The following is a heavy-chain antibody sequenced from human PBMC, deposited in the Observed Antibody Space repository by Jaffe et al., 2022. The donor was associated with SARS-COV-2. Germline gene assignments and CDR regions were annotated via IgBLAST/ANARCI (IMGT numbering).Heavy chain of an antibody. CDR1: GFSLSTSGMC. CDR2: IDWDDDK. CDR3: ARIMTRSGWYGDAFDI. V-gene: IGHV2-70*01. Sequence: QVTLRESGPALVKPTQTLTLTCTFSGFSLSTSGMCVSWIRQPPGKALEWLALIDWDDDKYYSTSLKTRLTISKDTSKNQVVLTMTNMDPVDTATYYCARIMTRSGWYGDAFDIWGQGTMVTVSS. J-gene: IGHJ3*02. D-gene: IGHD6-19*01.